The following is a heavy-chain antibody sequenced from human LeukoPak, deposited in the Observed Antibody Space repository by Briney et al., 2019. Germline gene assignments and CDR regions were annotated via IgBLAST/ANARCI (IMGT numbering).Heavy chain of an antibody. CDR1: GDSISSYY. CDR3: ARHYGP. Sequence: SETLSLTCTVSGDSISSYYWSWIRQPPGRGLEWIGCFYYSGYTNYNPSLKSRVTISVDTSKNQFSLKLNSVTAADTAVYYCARHYGPWGQGTLVTVSS. CDR2: FYYSGYT. V-gene: IGHV4-59*08. J-gene: IGHJ5*02. D-gene: IGHD3-10*01.